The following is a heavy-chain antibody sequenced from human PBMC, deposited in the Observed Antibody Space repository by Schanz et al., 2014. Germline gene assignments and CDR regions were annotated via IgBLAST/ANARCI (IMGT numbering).Heavy chain of an antibody. CDR3: ATEGPRSSWPPHFGY. J-gene: IGHJ4*02. Sequence: QLVQSGSEFRKPGASVKVSCKASGYTFTSYAMNWVRQAPGQGLEWVGWINTNTGNPTYAQGFTGRFVFSLDTSGSTAYLQINSLLAEDTAIYYCATEGPRSSWPPHFGYWGQGTLVTVSP. CDR1: GYTFTSYA. V-gene: IGHV7-4-1*02. D-gene: IGHD6-13*01. CDR2: INTNTGNP.